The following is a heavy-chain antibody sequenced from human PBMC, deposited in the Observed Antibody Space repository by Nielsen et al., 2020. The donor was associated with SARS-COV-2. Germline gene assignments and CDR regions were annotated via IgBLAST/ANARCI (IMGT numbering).Heavy chain of an antibody. Sequence: GGSLRLSCAASGFIFDDYAMYWVRQAPGKGLEWVSGISSKSGSIGYADSVKGRFTISRDNAKNSLYLQMNSLRAEDTALYYCAKEGYGSGYFDYWGQGTLVTVSS. CDR3: AKEGYGSGYFDY. D-gene: IGHD5-18*01. CDR1: GFIFDDYA. V-gene: IGHV3-9*01. CDR2: ISSKSGSI. J-gene: IGHJ4*02.